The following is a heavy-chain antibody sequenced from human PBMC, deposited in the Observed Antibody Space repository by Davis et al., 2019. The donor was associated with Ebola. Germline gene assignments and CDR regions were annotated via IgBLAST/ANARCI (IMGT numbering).Heavy chain of an antibody. CDR2: ISYDGINI. CDR1: GFTFSSYG. CDR3: AKVGSAVAGNAVDQ. Sequence: PGGSLRLSCAASGFTFSSYGMHWVRQAPGKGLEWVALISYDGINIYHADSVKGRFTISRDNSKNTLYLQMSSLRADDTAVYYCAKVGSAVAGNAVDQWGQGTLVTVS. D-gene: IGHD6-19*01. V-gene: IGHV3-30*18. J-gene: IGHJ4*02.